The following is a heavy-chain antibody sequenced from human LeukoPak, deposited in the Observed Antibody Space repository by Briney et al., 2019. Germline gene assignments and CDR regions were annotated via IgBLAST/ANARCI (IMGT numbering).Heavy chain of an antibody. Sequence: PGRSLRLSCAASGFPFSSYGMHWVRQAPGKGLEWVSYISSSSSTIYYADSVKGRFTISRDNAKNSLYLQMNSLRAEDTAVYYCARDGQQLVNFAFDIWGQGTMVTVSS. D-gene: IGHD6-13*01. CDR2: ISSSSSTI. CDR3: ARDGQQLVNFAFDI. V-gene: IGHV3-48*01. CDR1: GFPFSSYG. J-gene: IGHJ3*02.